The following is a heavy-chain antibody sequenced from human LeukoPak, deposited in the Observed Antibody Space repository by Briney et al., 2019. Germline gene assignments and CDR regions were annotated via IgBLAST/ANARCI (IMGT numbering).Heavy chain of an antibody. J-gene: IGHJ5*02. D-gene: IGHD3-22*01. CDR3: ARDLSDSSGYYPFDP. CDR2: IYYSGST. V-gene: IGHV4-31*03. Sequence: PSETLSLTCTVSGGSISSSSYYWGWIRQPPGKGLEWIGYIYYSGSTYYNPSLKSRVTISVDTSKNQFSLKLSSVTAADTAVYYCARDLSDSSGYYPFDPWGQGTLVTVSS. CDR1: GGSISSSSYY.